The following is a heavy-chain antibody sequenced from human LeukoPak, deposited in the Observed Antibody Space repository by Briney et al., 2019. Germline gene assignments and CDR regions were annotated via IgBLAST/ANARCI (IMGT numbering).Heavy chain of an antibody. CDR3: ARDRGSGWYSDY. Sequence: GGSLRPSCAASGFTFSTFWMSWVRQAPGKGLQWVANIKHDGSEKYYVDSVKGRFTISRDNAKNSLYLQMNSLRAEDTAVYYCARDRGSGWYSDYWGQGTLVTVSS. J-gene: IGHJ4*02. CDR2: IKHDGSEK. CDR1: GFTFSTFW. V-gene: IGHV3-7*01. D-gene: IGHD6-19*01.